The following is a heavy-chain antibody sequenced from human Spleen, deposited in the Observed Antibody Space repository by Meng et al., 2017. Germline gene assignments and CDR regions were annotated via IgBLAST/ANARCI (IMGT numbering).Heavy chain of an antibody. V-gene: IGHV4-4*02. CDR2: IYHTGSI. Sequence: QVRLQESGPGLVKPSGTLSLTCTVSGGSISSSNWWSWVRQPPGKGLEWIGEIYHTGSINYNSSLKSRVTISVDTSKNQFSLKLSSVTAADSAVYYCARAPLNYDILTGSPDYWGQGTLVTVSS. CDR1: GGSISSSNW. CDR3: ARAPLNYDILTGSPDY. J-gene: IGHJ4*02. D-gene: IGHD3-9*01.